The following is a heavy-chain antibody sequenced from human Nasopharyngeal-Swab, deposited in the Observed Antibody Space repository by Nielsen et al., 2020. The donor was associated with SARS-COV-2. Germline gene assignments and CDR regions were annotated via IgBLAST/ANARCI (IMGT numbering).Heavy chain of an antibody. CDR1: GFTFSSYA. CDR2: ISGSGGST. J-gene: IGHJ6*02. Sequence: GESLKISCAASGFTFSSYAMRCVRKAPGKGLEWVSAISGSGGSTYYADSVKGRFTISRDNSKNTLYLQMNSLRAEDTAVYYCAKDEEYDYGDYGAYYYYYGMDVWGQGTTVTVSS. V-gene: IGHV3-23*01. CDR3: AKDEEYDYGDYGAYYYYYGMDV. D-gene: IGHD4-17*01.